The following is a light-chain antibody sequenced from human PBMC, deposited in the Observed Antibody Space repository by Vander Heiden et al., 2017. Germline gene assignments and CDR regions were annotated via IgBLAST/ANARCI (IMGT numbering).Light chain of an antibody. CDR1: PDISNY. J-gene: IGKJ3*01. CDR3: QQYDNHPIT. CDR2: DAS. V-gene: IGKV1-33*01. Sequence: IQMTQSPSSLSASVGDRVTITCQASPDISNYLNWDQQKPGKAPKLLSYDASNLETGVPSRFSGSGSGTDFTFTISSLQPEDIATYYCQQYDNHPITFGHGTKVDIK.